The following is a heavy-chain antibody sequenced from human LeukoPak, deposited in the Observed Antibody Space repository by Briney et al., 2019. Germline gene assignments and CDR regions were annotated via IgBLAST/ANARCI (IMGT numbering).Heavy chain of an antibody. Sequence: LGGSLRLSCAAAGFTFSRYWMSWVRQATGKGLECVAKIKEDGSEKHYVDSVKGRFTISRDNAKNSLYLQMNSLRAEDTAVYYCARDYSGGWNDYWGQGIRVTVSS. D-gene: IGHD1-26*01. CDR1: GFTFSRYW. CDR3: ARDYSGGWNDY. CDR2: IKEDGSEK. J-gene: IGHJ4*02. V-gene: IGHV3-7*01.